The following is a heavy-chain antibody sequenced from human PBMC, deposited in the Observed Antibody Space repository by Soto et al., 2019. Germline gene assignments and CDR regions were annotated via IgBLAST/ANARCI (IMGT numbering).Heavy chain of an antibody. J-gene: IGHJ4*02. CDR2: LNPSSGSR. Sequence: ASVKVSCKASGYTFTNYYINCVRQAPGQGLEWMGMLNPSSGSRTYAQKFQGRVTMTRDTSTSTVYMELNSLRSEDTAMYYCARAFSGSSSPDYWGQGTLVTVSS. V-gene: IGHV1-46*01. CDR3: ARAFSGSSSPDY. D-gene: IGHD6-6*01. CDR1: GYTFTNYY.